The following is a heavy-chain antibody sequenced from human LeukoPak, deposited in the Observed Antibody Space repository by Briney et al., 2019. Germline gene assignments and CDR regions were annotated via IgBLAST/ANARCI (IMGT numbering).Heavy chain of an antibody. CDR1: GFTFSSYW. J-gene: IGHJ4*02. Sequence: GSLRLSCAASGFTFSSYWMHWVRQAPGKGLVWVSRINSDGSSTSYADSVKGRFTISRDNAKNTLYLQMNSLRAEDTAVYYCARAQITIFGVVIMGFDYWGQGTLVTVSS. CDR2: INSDGSST. V-gene: IGHV3-74*01. CDR3: ARAQITIFGVVIMGFDY. D-gene: IGHD3-3*01.